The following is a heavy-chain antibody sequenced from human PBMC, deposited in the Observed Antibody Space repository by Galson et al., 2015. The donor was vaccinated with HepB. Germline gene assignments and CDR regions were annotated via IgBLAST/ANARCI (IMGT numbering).Heavy chain of an antibody. CDR2: ISGSGGST. D-gene: IGHD6-6*01. V-gene: IGHV3-23*01. CDR1: GFTFSSYA. J-gene: IGHJ4*02. Sequence: SLRLSCAASGFTFSSYAMSWVRQAPGKGLEWVSTISGSGGSTYYADSVKGRFTIPRDSSKNTLYLQMDSLRGEDTAVYYCTKRSTVSSRPFDYWGQGTLVTVSS. CDR3: TKRSTVSSRPFDY.